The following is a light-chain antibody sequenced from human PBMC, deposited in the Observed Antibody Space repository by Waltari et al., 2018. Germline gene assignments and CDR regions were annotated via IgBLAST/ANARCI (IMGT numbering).Light chain of an antibody. CDR2: DAS. V-gene: IGKV1-5*01. CDR3: QQYNRFSP. Sequence: DTQLSQFPSTLAASVGDRVTITFRAREAINNWLAWYQQKPGKAPKVLIYDASTLQSGVPSRFSGSGSGTEFTLTIDSLQPDDFATYYCQQYNRFSPFGQGTNVEVK. CDR1: EAINNW. J-gene: IGKJ1*01.